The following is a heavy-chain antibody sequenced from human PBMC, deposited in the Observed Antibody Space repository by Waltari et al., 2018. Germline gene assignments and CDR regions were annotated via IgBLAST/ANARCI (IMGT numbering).Heavy chain of an antibody. CDR2: NCPCDSYT. Sequence: EVQLVQSGAEVKKPGESLRISCKGSGYSFTSYWINWVRQMPGKGLEWMGGNCPCDSYTKYIPSVQGHVTISADKSISTAYLQWSSLKASDTAMYYCARLYNTNPSFRENWFDPWGQGTLVTVSS. D-gene: IGHD1-20*01. V-gene: IGHV5-10-1*03. CDR3: ARLYNTNPSFRENWFDP. J-gene: IGHJ5*02. CDR1: GYSFTSYW.